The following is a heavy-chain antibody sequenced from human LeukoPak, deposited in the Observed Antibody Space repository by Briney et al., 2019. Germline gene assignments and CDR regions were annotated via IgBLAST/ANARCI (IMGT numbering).Heavy chain of an antibody. D-gene: IGHD3-22*01. CDR1: GYTFTSYG. J-gene: IGHJ4*02. V-gene: IGHV1-18*01. CDR2: ISGYNGNT. Sequence: GASVKVSCKSSGYTFTSYGISWVRQAPGQGLEWMGWISGYNGNTNYAQKLQGRVTMTTDTSTSTAYMELRSLRSDDTAVYYCARDRHQYYYDSSGPWGQGTLVTVSS. CDR3: ARDRHQYYYDSSGP.